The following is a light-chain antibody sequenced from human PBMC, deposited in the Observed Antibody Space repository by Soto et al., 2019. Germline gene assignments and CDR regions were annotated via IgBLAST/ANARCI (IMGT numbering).Light chain of an antibody. CDR1: SSGVGSYTR. CDR3: SSYTSSSNVV. Sequence: QSVLTQPPSVSGSPGQSVTISCTGTSSGVGSYTRVSWYQQPPGTAPKLMIYEVSNRPSGVPDRFSGSKSGNTASLTISGLQAEDEADYYCSSYTSSSNVVFGGGTKLTVL. V-gene: IGLV2-18*02. J-gene: IGLJ2*01. CDR2: EVS.